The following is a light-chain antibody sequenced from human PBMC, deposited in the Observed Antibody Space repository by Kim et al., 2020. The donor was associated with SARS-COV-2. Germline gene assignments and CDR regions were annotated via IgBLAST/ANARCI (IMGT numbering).Light chain of an antibody. CDR2: DVN. CDR3: SSYTTDTSWV. J-gene: IGLJ3*02. CDR1: SSDIGGYNY. V-gene: IGLV2-14*03. Sequence: GQSIPISCTGTSSDIGGYNYVSWFQQYSDKAPKLIIYDVNARPSGASPRFSGSKSGNTASLTVSGLRPEDEADYYCSSYTTDTSWVFGGGTQLTVL.